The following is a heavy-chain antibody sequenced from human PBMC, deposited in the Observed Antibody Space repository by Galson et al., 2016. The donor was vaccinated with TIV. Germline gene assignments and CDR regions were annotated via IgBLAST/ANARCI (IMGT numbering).Heavy chain of an antibody. J-gene: IGHJ6*02. CDR3: TTVRLRGSGGMDV. D-gene: IGHD2-8*01. V-gene: IGHV1-69-2*01. CDR1: GYTFTDYY. CDR2: VDPEDGQT. Sequence: VKVSCKVSGYTFTDYYMHWMQQAPGKGFEWMGHVDPEDGQTKYAARFQGRITMTADASTDTAYLELSSLRSEDTVIYYCTTVRLRGSGGMDVWGQGTTVIVSS.